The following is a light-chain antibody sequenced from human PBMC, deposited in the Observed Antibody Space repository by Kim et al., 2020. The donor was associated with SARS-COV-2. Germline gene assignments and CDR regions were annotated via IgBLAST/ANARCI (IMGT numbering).Light chain of an antibody. CDR2: DAS. Sequence: DIQMTQSPSSLSASLGDRVTITCRASQGISNNLAWFQQKPGKAPRLLIYDASTLQGGVPSGFSGSGSGRDFTLTISSLQPADFAIYFCQQYNSHPITFGQGTRLEIK. CDR1: QGISNN. J-gene: IGKJ5*01. CDR3: QQYNSHPIT. V-gene: IGKV1-16*01.